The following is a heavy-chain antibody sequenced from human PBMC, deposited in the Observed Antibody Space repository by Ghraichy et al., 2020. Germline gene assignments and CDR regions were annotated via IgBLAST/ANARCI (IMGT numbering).Heavy chain of an antibody. V-gene: IGHV3-49*03. CDR2: IRSKAYGGTT. Sequence: GGSLRLSCTASGFTFGDYAMSWFRQAPGKGLEWVGFIRSKAYGGTTEYAASVKGRFTISRDDSKSIAYLQMNSLKTEDTAVYYCTREGWLQLGLNYYYYYGMDVWGQGTTVTVSS. CDR1: GFTFGDYA. D-gene: IGHD5-24*01. J-gene: IGHJ6*02. CDR3: TREGWLQLGLNYYYYYGMDV.